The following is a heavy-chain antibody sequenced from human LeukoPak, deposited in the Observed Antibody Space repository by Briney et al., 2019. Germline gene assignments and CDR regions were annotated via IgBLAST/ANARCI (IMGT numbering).Heavy chain of an antibody. V-gene: IGHV3-7*04. CDR3: ARNGGIQTFDI. CDR1: GFTFSSYW. CDR2: IIEDGSEK. Sequence: GGPLRLSCAASGFTFSSYWMSWVRQAPGKGLEWVANIIEDGSEKYYVDSVKGRFTISRDNAKNSLYLQMNSPRVEDTAVYYCARNGGIQTFDIWGQGTMVTVSS. D-gene: IGHD4-23*01. J-gene: IGHJ3*02.